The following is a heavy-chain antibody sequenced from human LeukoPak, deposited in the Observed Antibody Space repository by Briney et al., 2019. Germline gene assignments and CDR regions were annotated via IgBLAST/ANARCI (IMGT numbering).Heavy chain of an antibody. CDR2: IYHSGST. J-gene: IGHJ4*02. CDR1: GYSISSGYY. Sequence: ETLSLTCTVSGYSISSGYYWGWIRQPPGKGLEWIGSIYHSGSTYYNPSLKSRVTISVDTSKNQFSLKLGSVTAADTAVYYCARDLRRGRNFDYWGQGTLVTVSS. CDR3: ARDLRRGRNFDY. D-gene: IGHD3-10*01. V-gene: IGHV4-38-2*02.